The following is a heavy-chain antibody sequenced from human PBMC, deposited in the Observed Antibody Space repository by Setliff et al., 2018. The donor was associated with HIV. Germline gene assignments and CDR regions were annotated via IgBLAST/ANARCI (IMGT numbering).Heavy chain of an antibody. CDR2: IYYSGST. CDR1: GGSISSSGYY. Sequence: SETLSLTCTVSGGSISSSGYYWSWIRQHPGKGLEWIGYIYYSGSTYYNPSLKSRVTISLDTSKNQFSLKLSSVTAADTAMYYCASLAAGRSYSFDYWGQGTLVTVSS. J-gene: IGHJ4*02. D-gene: IGHD6-13*01. CDR3: ASLAAGRSYSFDY. V-gene: IGHV4-31*03.